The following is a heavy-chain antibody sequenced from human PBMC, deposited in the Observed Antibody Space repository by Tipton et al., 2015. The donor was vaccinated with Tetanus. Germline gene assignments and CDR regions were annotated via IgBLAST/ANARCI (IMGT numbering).Heavy chain of an antibody. J-gene: IGHJ5*01. V-gene: IGHV3-23*01. CDR3: AKDLGYSGSWRRYYFDS. CDR2: ISGSGAMK. Sequence: LSLTCTVSGGSIFSYYWSWIRQPPGKGLEWVSTISGSGAMKYFAESVKGRFTISRDNFNNTLSLHMSSLRLEDTAIYFCAKDLGYSGSWRRYYFDSWGQGTLVTVSS. D-gene: IGHD6-13*01. CDR1: GGSIFSYY.